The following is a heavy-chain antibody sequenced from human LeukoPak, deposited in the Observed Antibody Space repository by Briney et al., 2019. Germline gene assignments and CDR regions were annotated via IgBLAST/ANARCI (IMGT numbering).Heavy chain of an antibody. CDR3: AKDKVGYCSSTSCYAGFDY. D-gene: IGHD2-2*01. J-gene: IGHJ4*02. CDR1: GFTFSIYA. V-gene: IGHV3-23*01. CDR2: ISGSGGST. Sequence: GGSLRLSCAASGFTFSIYAMNWVRQAPGKGREWVSAISGSGGSTYYADSVRGRLTISRDNSKNTLYLQMNSLRAEDTAVYYCAKDKVGYCSSTSCYAGFDYWGQGTLVTVSS.